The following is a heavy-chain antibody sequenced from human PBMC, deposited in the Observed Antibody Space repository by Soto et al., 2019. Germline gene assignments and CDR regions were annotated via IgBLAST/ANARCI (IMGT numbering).Heavy chain of an antibody. D-gene: IGHD2-15*01. CDR3: ARGGYCSGGSCQIYYYYYYMDV. Sequence: VQLVESGGGVVQPGRSLRLSCAASGFTFSSYGMHWVRQAPGKGLEWVAVIWYDGSNKYYADSVKGRFTISRDNSKNTLYLQMNSLRAEDTAVYYCARGGYCSGGSCQIYYYYYYMDVWGKGTTVTVSS. CDR1: GFTFSSYG. J-gene: IGHJ6*03. V-gene: IGHV3-33*01. CDR2: IWYDGSNK.